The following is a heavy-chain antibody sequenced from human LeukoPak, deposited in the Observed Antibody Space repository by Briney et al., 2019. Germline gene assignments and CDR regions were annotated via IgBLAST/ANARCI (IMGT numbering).Heavy chain of an antibody. V-gene: IGHV1-18*01. CDR2: ISAYNGVT. D-gene: IGHD3-10*01. CDR3: ARDQLRYYGSGSYYSDMDV. Sequence: GASVKVSCKASGYTFTGYAVSWVRQAPGQGLEWIGWISAYNGVTNYAQKFQGRVTMTTDTSPTTGYMELTSLRSDDTAVYYCARDQLRYYGSGSYYSDMDVWGQGTTVTVSS. J-gene: IGHJ6*02. CDR1: GYTFTGYA.